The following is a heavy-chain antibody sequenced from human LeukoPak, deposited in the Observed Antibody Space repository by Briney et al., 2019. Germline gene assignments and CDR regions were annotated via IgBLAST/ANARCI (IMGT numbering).Heavy chain of an antibody. CDR3: ARVGYYDSSNYYAYFQH. V-gene: IGHV3-74*01. Sequence: GGSLRLSCAASGFTFSSYWMHGVRQAPGKGLEWVARINSDGTDISYGDSVKGRFTTSRDNAKNTLYLQMNSLRVEDTAVYYCARVGYYDSSNYYAYFQHWGQGTLVTVSS. J-gene: IGHJ1*01. D-gene: IGHD3-22*01. CDR1: GFTFSSYW. CDR2: INSDGTDI.